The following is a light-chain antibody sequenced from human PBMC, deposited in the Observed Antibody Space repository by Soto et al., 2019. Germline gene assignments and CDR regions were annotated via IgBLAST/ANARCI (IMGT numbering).Light chain of an antibody. J-gene: IGKJ1*01. CDR1: QGISSY. Sequence: AIRMTQSPSSFSASTGDRVTITCRASQGISSYLAWYQQKPGKAPKLLIYAASTLQSGVPSRFSGSGSGTDFTLTISWLQSEDFATYYCQQYYSYPWTFCQGTKVEIK. V-gene: IGKV1-8*01. CDR3: QQYYSYPWT. CDR2: AAS.